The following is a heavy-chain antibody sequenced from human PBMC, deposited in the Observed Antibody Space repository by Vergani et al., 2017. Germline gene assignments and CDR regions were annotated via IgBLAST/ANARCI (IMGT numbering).Heavy chain of an antibody. CDR3: AHKKTPPLWFGEVPFDP. V-gene: IGHV2-5*02. CDR2: IYWDDDK. Sequence: QITLKESGPTLVKPTQTLTLTCTFSGFSLSTSGVGVGWIRQPPGKALEWLALIYWDDDKRYSPSLKSRLTITKDTSKNQVVLTMTNRDPVDTATYYCAHKKTPPLWFGEVPFDPWGQGTLVTVSS. D-gene: IGHD3-10*01. J-gene: IGHJ5*02. CDR1: GFSLSTSGVG.